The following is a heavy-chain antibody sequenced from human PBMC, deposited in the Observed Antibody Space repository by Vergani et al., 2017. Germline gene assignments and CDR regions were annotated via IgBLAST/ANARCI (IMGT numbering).Heavy chain of an antibody. D-gene: IGHD6-19*01. V-gene: IGHV3-30*18. CDR1: GFTFSSYG. J-gene: IGHJ6*03. Sequence: VQLLESGGGVVQPGRSLRLSCAASGFTFSSYGMHWVRQAPGKGLEWVAVISYDGSNKYYADSVKGRFTISRDNSKNTLFLQMNSLRAEDTAVYYCAKDIAVADAADYYYYYYMDVWGKGTTVTVSS. CDR3: AKDIAVADAADYYYYYYMDV. CDR2: ISYDGSNK.